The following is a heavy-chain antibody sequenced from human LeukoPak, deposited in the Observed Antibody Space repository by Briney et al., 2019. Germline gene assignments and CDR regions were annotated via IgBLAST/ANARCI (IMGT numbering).Heavy chain of an antibody. Sequence: SETLSLTCTVSGGSISSSSYYWGWIRQPPGKGLEWIGYIYGSGNTNYNPSLKSRVTMSIDTSKNQFSLKLTSVTAADTATYYCARETSLAGFASGLGFNYWGQGILVTVSS. D-gene: IGHD6-19*01. CDR3: ARETSLAGFASGLGFNY. V-gene: IGHV4-61*01. CDR1: GGSISSSSYY. CDR2: IYGSGNT. J-gene: IGHJ4*02.